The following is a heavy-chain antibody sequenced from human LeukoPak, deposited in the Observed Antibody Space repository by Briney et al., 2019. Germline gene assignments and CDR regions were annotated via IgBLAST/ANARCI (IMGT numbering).Heavy chain of an antibody. V-gene: IGHV4-59*11. CDR3: ARGTGRDGYNSHKY. CDR2: IYYSGST. CDR1: GGYISSHY. Sequence: PSETLSLTCTVSGGYISSHYWSWIRQPPGKGLEWIGYIYYSGSTNYNPSLKSRVTISVDTSKNEFSLKLSSVTAADTAVYYCARGTGRDGYNSHKYWGQGTLVTVSS. D-gene: IGHD5-24*01. J-gene: IGHJ4*02.